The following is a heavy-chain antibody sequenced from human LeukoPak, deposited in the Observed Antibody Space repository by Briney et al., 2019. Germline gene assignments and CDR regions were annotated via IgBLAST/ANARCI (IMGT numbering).Heavy chain of an antibody. CDR3: ARDDSRGFAY. V-gene: IGHV3-74*01. CDR1: GFTFSSYW. CDR2: INNDGSST. J-gene: IGHJ4*02. Sequence: GGSLRLSCAASGFTFSSYWMHWVRQAPGKGLVWVSRINNDGSSTSYADSVKGRFTISRDNAKNTLYLQINSLRAEDTAVYYCARDDSRGFAYWGQGTLVTVSS. D-gene: IGHD2-21*01.